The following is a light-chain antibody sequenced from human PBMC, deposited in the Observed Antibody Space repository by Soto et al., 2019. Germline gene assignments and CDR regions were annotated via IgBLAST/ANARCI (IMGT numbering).Light chain of an antibody. CDR1: PGIGCL. CDR2: DAS. V-gene: IGKV1-5*01. Sequence: IQMTQFSFTLSAFVGDRVNITCPARPGIGCLLAWYQQRPGKAPRLLIYDASSVESGVPSRFSGSRSGTKFTLAISSLQPEDFATYYCQHYHSYPYTFGQGTKLEIK. J-gene: IGKJ2*01. CDR3: QHYHSYPYT.